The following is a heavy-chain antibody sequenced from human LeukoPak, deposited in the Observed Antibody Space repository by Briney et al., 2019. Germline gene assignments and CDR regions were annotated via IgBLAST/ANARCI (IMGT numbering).Heavy chain of an antibody. V-gene: IGHV3-11*01. Sequence: PGGSLRLSCAASGFTFSDYYMSWIRQAPGKGLEWVSYISSSGSTIYYADSVKGRFTISRDNSKNTLYMQMNSLRAEDTAVYYCARSRGGSGSYYKQTFDSWGQGTQVTVSS. CDR2: ISSSGSTI. J-gene: IGHJ4*02. D-gene: IGHD3-10*01. CDR3: ARSRGGSGSYYKQTFDS. CDR1: GFTFSDYY.